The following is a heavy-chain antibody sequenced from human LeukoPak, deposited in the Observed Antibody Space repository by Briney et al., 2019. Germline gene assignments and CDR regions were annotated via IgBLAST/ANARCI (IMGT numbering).Heavy chain of an antibody. V-gene: IGHV1-18*01. J-gene: IGHJ6*03. CDR2: ISAYNGNT. D-gene: IGHD2-2*01. CDR1: GYTFTSYG. CDR3: ARDRVVPAAIYYYYMDV. Sequence: ASVKVSCKASGYTFTSYGISWVRRAPGQGLEWMGWISAYNGNTNYAQKLQGRVTMTTDTSTSTAYMELRSLRSDDTAVYYCARDRVVPAAIYYYYMDVWGKGTTVTVSS.